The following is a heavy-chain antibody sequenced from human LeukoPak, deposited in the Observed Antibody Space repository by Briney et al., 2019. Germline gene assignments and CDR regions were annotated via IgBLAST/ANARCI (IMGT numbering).Heavy chain of an antibody. CDR3: IRSNGWPDY. D-gene: IGHD6-19*01. CDR1: GFTFSSHA. CDR2: INHDGRDT. V-gene: IGHV3-74*01. Sequence: PGGSLRLSCSGSGFTFSSHAMHWVRQAPGKGLVWVSRINHDGRDTIYADSVKGRFIISRDNAKNTVYLQMSSLRVEDTAVYYCIRSNGWPDYWGLGTLVTVSS. J-gene: IGHJ4*02.